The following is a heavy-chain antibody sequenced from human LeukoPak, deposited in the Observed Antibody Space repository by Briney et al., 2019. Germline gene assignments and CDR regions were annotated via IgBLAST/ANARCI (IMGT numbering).Heavy chain of an antibody. V-gene: IGHV4-59*08. J-gene: IGHJ2*01. CDR2: IYYSGST. Sequence: PSETLSLTCTVSGGSISSYYWSWIRQPPGKGLEWIGYIYYSGSTNYNPSLKSRVTISVDTSKNQFSLKLSSVTAADTAVYYCARHSQTSYWYFDLWGRGTLVTVSS. CDR1: GGSISSYY. CDR3: ARHSQTSYWYFDL.